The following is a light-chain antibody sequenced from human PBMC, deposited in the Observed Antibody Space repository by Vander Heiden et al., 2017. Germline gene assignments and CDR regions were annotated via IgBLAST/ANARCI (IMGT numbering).Light chain of an antibody. Sequence: QSVLTQPPSVSGAPGQRVTIPCTGSSSNIRAGYDVHWYQQLPGTAPKLLIYGNSNRPSGVPDQFSGSKSGTSASLAITGLQAEDEADYYCQSYDSSLSGYVFGTGTQVTVL. V-gene: IGLV1-40*01. CDR3: QSYDSSLSGYV. CDR2: GNS. J-gene: IGLJ1*01. CDR1: SSNIRAGYD.